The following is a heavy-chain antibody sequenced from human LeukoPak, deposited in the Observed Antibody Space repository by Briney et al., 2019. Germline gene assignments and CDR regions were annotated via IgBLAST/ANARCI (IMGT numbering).Heavy chain of an antibody. Sequence: GWSLRLSCAASRCTFSNYAMSWVRQARWRGLEWVSSIRYSCWSTFYPDSLKDRFTLPRHSAKNSLYLQINKLRDDETPVYLFSKVAKYYYGSETYYFFGYWGQGTGVTVSS. CDR2: IRYSCWST. V-gene: IGHV3-23*01. CDR1: RCTFSNYA. D-gene: IGHD3-10*01. J-gene: IGHJ4*02. CDR3: SKVAKYYYGSETYYFFGY.